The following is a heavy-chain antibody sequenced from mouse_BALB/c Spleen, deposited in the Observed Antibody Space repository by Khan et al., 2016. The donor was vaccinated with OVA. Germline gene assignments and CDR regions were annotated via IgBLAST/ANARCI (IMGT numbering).Heavy chain of an antibody. CDR3: TRKDYYGSSHRYFDV. D-gene: IGHD1-1*01. Sequence: SGTELVKPGASVKLSCKTSGYTFTRYYMYWVKQRPGQGLEWIGEINPSNGGTNFNEKFKSKATLTVDKLSSTAYMQLSSLTSEDSAVYYCTRKDYYGSSHRYFDVWGGGTTVTVSS. V-gene: IGHV1-53*01. J-gene: IGHJ1*01. CDR1: GYTFTRYY. CDR2: INPSNGGT.